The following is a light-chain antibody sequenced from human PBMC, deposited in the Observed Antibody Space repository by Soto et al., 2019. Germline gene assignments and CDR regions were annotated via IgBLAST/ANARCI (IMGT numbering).Light chain of an antibody. Sequence: QSALTQPPSASGSPGQSVTISCTGTSSDVGGYNYVSWYQQHPGKAPKLMIYEVSKRPSGVPDRFSGSKSGNTASLTVSGLQAEDEADYYCSSYAVNNNLGVFGGGTKLTV. CDR3: SSYAVNNNLGV. V-gene: IGLV2-8*01. CDR1: SSDVGGYNY. J-gene: IGLJ2*01. CDR2: EVS.